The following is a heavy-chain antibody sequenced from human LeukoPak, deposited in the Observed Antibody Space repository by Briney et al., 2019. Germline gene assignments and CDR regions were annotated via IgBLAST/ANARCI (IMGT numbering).Heavy chain of an antibody. CDR3: AKDYWDYYDSSGSTFDY. D-gene: IGHD3-22*01. Sequence: PGGSLRLSCAASGFTFSSYGMHWVRQAPGKGLEGGAFIRYDGSNKYYADSVKGRFTISRDNSKNTLYLQMNSLRAEDTAVYYCAKDYWDYYDSSGSTFDYWGQGTLVTVSS. V-gene: IGHV3-30*02. CDR1: GFTFSSYG. CDR2: IRYDGSNK. J-gene: IGHJ4*02.